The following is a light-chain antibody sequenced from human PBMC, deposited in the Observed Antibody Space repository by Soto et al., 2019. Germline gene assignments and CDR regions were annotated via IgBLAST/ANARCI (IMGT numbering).Light chain of an antibody. V-gene: IGKV1-5*02. J-gene: IGKJ1*01. Sequence: DIQMTQSPSTLSASLGDRVTIICRASRSVDKWFAWYQQKSGKAPKLLIYEASHLQSGLPSRFGGSGSGTEFTLTINNLQPEDVASYYCQQYYSFWTFGQGTTVEV. CDR1: RSVDKW. CDR3: QQYYSFWT. CDR2: EAS.